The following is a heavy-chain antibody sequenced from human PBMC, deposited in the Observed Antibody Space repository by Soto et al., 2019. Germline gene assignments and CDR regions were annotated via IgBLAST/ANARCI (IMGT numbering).Heavy chain of an antibody. D-gene: IGHD5-12*01. J-gene: IGHJ4*02. CDR3: VIAATSTLFDY. Sequence: LETHPLTSTVYGGSCIGYYWSWIRQPPGKGLEWIGEINHSGSTNYNPSLKSRVTISVDTSKNQFSLKLSSVTAADTAVYYCVIAATSTLFDYWGQGTLVTVSS. CDR1: GGSCIGYY. V-gene: IGHV4-34*01. CDR2: INHSGST.